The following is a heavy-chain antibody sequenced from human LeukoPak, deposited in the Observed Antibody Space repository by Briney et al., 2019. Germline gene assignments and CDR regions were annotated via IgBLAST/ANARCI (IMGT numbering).Heavy chain of an antibody. CDR2: ISAYNGNT. CDR1: GYTFTSYG. CDR3: ARDQSITIFGVVIQNYYGMDV. V-gene: IGHV1-18*01. Sequence: ASVKVSCKASGYTFTSYGISWVRLAPGQGLEWMGWISAYNGNTNYAQKLQGRVTMTTDTSASTAYMELRSLRSDDTAVYYCARDQSITIFGVVIQNYYGMDVWGQGTTVTVSS. D-gene: IGHD3-3*01. J-gene: IGHJ6*02.